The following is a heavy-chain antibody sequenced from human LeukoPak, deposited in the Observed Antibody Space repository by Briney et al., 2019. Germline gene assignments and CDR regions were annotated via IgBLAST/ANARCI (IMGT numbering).Heavy chain of an antibody. CDR3: ARRYYGSGSYYNWFDP. D-gene: IGHD3-10*01. V-gene: IGHV5-51*01. CDR2: IYPGDSDS. Sequence: GESLKISCKGSGYRFTSYWIDRVRQVPGKGLEWMGIIYPGDSDSRYSPSFQGQVTISADKSISTAYLQWSSLKASDTAMYYCARRYYGSGSYYNWFDPWGQGTLVTVSS. CDR1: GYRFTSYW. J-gene: IGHJ5*02.